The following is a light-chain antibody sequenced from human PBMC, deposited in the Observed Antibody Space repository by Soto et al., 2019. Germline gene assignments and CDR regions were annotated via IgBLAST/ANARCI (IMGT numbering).Light chain of an antibody. J-gene: IGKJ1*01. Sequence: ELVLTQSPGTLSLSPGERATLSCRASQSVSNSYLAWYQQKPGQAPRLLIYAVSSRATGIPDRFSGSGSGTDFTLTISRLEPEDFAVYYCQQYGSSRTFGQGTKVEIK. CDR2: AVS. CDR3: QQYGSSRT. V-gene: IGKV3-20*01. CDR1: QSVSNSY.